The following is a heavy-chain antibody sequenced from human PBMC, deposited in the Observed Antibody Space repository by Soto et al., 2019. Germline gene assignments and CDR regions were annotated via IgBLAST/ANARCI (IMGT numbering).Heavy chain of an antibody. CDR3: ARDVGQQLVQHYYYYYGMDV. J-gene: IGHJ6*02. CDR1: GFTFSSYG. CDR2: IWYDGSNK. Sequence: QVQLVESGGGVVQPGRSLRLSCAASGFTFSSYGMHWVRQAPGKGLEWVAVIWYDGSNKYYADSVKGRFTISRDNSKNTLYLQINSLRAEDTAVYYCARDVGQQLVQHYYYYYGMDVWGQGTTVTVSS. V-gene: IGHV3-33*01. D-gene: IGHD6-13*01.